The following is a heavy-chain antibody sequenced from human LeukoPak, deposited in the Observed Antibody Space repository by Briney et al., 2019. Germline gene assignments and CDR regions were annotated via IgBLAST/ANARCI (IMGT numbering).Heavy chain of an antibody. CDR2: ISSSSSYI. V-gene: IGHV3-21*01. Sequence: GGSLRLSCAAYGLTFSSYGMRWVRQPPGKGLEWVSSISSSSSYIYYTDSVKGRLTLSTDNAKNSPHLQMNSHRAARTVVYYCARAYSSSWYALGGYYFDYWGQGTLVTVSS. CDR3: ARAYSSSWYALGGYYFDY. CDR1: GLTFSSYG. J-gene: IGHJ4*02. D-gene: IGHD6-13*01.